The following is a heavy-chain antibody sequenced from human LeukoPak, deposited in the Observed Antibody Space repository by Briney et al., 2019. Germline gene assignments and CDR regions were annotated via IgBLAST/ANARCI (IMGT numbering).Heavy chain of an antibody. V-gene: IGHV1-69*01. CDR1: GGTLSSYA. CDR3: ARASGLPHLNWFDP. J-gene: IGHJ5*02. Sequence: GSSVKVSCKASGGTLSSYAISWVRQAPGQGLEWMGGIIPIFGTVNYAQKFQGRVTITADESTSSAYMELSSLRSEDTAVYYCARASGLPHLNWFDPWGQGTLVTVSS. CDR2: IIPIFGTV. D-gene: IGHD3-22*01.